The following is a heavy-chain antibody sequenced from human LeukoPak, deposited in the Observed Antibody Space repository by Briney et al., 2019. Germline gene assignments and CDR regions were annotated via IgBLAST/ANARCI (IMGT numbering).Heavy chain of an antibody. D-gene: IGHD3-10*01. J-gene: IGHJ5*02. CDR2: IYWDDDK. Sequence: SGPTLVNPTQTLTLTCTFSGFSLSTSGVGVGWIRQPPGKALEWLALIYWDDDKRYSPSLKSRLTITKDTSKNQVVLTMTNMDPVDTATYYCAHSLITMVRGVRINWFDPWGQGTLVTVSS. CDR1: GFSLSTSGVG. V-gene: IGHV2-5*02. CDR3: AHSLITMVRGVRINWFDP.